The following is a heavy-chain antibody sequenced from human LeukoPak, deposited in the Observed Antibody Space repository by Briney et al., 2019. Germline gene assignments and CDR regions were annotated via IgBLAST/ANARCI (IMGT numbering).Heavy chain of an antibody. CDR3: ARKSDGDYDNFDY. V-gene: IGHV4-59*01. D-gene: IGHD4-17*01. Sequence: SETLSLTCTVSGGSISSYYWSWIRQPPGKGLEWIGYIYYSGSTNYNPSLKSRVTISVNTSKNQFSLKLSSVTAADTAVYYCARKSDGDYDNFDYWGQGTLVTVSS. CDR1: GGSISSYY. CDR2: IYYSGST. J-gene: IGHJ4*02.